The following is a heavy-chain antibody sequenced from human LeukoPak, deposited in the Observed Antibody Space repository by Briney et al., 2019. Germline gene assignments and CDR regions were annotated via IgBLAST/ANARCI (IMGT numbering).Heavy chain of an antibody. CDR1: GLTFTTYA. V-gene: IGHV3-30*04. D-gene: IGHD2-15*01. CDR2: LSYDGNNI. J-gene: IGHJ3*02. Sequence: GESLRLLRAASGLTFTTYAMLWVRPARGKAREWVAHLSYDGNNIQYADSETGRLTISRDKSKNTLNLQINSLRPEDTAVDYCARVGYCGGGNCYWGAFDIWGQGTMVTVSS. CDR3: ARVGYCGGGNCYWGAFDI.